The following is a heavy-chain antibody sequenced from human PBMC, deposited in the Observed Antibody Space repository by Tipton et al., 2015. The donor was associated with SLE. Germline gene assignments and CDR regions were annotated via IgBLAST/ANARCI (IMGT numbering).Heavy chain of an antibody. CDR1: GYTFTGYY. CDR2: INPNSGGT. J-gene: IGHJ3*02. V-gene: IGHV1-2*06. CDR3: AREPRPRGALKGAFDI. Sequence: QLVQSGAEVKKPGASVKVSCKASGYTFTGYYMHWVRQAPGQGLEWMGRINPNSGGTNYAQKFQGRVTMTRDTSISTAYMELRSLRSDDTAVYYCAREPRPRGALKGAFDIWGQGTMVTVSS.